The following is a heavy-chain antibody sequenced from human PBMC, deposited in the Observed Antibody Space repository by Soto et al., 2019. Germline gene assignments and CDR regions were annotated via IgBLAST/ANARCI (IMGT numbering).Heavy chain of an antibody. CDR2: ISADQKSI. D-gene: IGHD2-15*01. J-gene: IGHJ5*02. V-gene: IGHV3-30-3*02. Sequence: GGSLRLSCAASGFTFSPYAMHWVRQAPGKGLEWVAVISADQKSIYYADSVKGRFTISRDNAKNSLYLQMNSLRAEDTAVFYCAKNGGRYCSGGSCLNWFDPWGQGTLVTVSS. CDR3: AKNGGRYCSGGSCLNWFDP. CDR1: GFTFSPYA.